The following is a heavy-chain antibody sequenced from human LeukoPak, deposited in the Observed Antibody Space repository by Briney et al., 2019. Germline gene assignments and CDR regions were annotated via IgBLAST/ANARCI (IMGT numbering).Heavy chain of an antibody. D-gene: IGHD3-10*01. CDR3: AKYLRPYGSEIYRLPTVIFNY. J-gene: IGHJ4*02. Sequence: GGSLRLSCAASGFSFSTYAMSWVRQAPGKGLEWVSSIIATGDSTYYADSVKGRFTISRDNSKNTLYLQMNSLRAEDTAIYYCAKYLRPYGSEIYRLPTVIFNYWGQGTLVTVSS. V-gene: IGHV3-23*01. CDR2: IIATGDST. CDR1: GFSFSTYA.